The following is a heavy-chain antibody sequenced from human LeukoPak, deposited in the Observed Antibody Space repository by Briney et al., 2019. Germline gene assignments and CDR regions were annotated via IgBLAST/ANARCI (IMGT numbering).Heavy chain of an antibody. CDR3: AKYRDPPKQRLGAFDI. J-gene: IGHJ3*02. CDR2: ISGSGGST. D-gene: IGHD6-25*01. CDR1: GLTFSSYA. V-gene: IGHV3-23*01. Sequence: GGSLRLSCAASGLTFSSYAMSWVRQAPGKGLEWVSAISGSGGSTYYADSVKGRFTISRYNSKHTLYLQMNSLRAEDTAVYYCAKYRDPPKQRLGAFDIWGQGTMVTVSS.